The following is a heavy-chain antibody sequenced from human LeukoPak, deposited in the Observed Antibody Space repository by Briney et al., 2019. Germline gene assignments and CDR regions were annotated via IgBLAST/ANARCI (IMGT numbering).Heavy chain of an antibody. Sequence: ASVKVSCKASGYTFTSYGISWVRQAPGQGLEWMGWISAYNGNTNYAQKLQGRVTMTTGTSTSTAYMELRSLRSDDTAVYYCARDMIRGSHDAFDIWGQGTMVTVSS. CDR1: GYTFTSYG. D-gene: IGHD3-10*01. CDR3: ARDMIRGSHDAFDI. J-gene: IGHJ3*02. CDR2: ISAYNGNT. V-gene: IGHV1-18*01.